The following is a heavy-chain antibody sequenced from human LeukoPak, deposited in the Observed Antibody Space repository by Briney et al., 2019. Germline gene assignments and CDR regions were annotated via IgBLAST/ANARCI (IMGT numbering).Heavy chain of an antibody. CDR3: ARDEPPADYYYYMDV. J-gene: IGHJ6*03. Sequence: SVKVSCKASGGTFSSYAISWVRQAPGQGLEWMGGIIPIFGTANYAQKFQGGVTITTDESTSTAYMELSSLRAEDTAVYYCARDEPPADYYYYMDVWGKGTTVTVSS. CDR1: GGTFSSYA. V-gene: IGHV1-69*05. CDR2: IIPIFGTA.